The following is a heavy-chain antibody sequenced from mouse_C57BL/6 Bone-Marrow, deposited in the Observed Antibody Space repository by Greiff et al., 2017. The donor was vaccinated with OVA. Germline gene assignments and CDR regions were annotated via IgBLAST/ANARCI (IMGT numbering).Heavy chain of an antibody. CDR1: GYTFTDYT. J-gene: IGHJ2*01. Sequence: VQLQQSDAELVKPGASVKISCKVSGYTFTDYTIHWMKQRPEQGLEWIGYIYPRDGSTKYNEKFKGKATLTADKSSSTAYMQLNSLTSEDSAVYFCARARLPRSPYFDYWGQGTTLTVSS. V-gene: IGHV1-78*01. CDR2: IYPRDGST. CDR3: ARARLPRSPYFDY. D-gene: IGHD3-2*02.